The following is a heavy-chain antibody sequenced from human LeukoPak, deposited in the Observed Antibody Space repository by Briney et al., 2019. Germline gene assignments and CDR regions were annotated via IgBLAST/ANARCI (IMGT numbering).Heavy chain of an antibody. CDR2: ISSSSSYI. CDR3: ARESQPWDSSGGSFDY. CDR1: GFTFSSYA. V-gene: IGHV3-21*01. Sequence: PGGSLRLSCAASGFTFSSYAMSWVRQAPGKGLEWVSSISSSSSYIYYADSVKGRFTISRDNAKNSLYLQMNSLRAEDTAVYYCARESQPWDSSGGSFDYWGQGTLVTVSS. J-gene: IGHJ4*02. D-gene: IGHD6-19*01.